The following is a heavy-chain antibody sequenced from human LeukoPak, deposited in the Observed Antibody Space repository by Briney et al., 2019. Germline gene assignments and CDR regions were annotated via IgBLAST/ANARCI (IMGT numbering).Heavy chain of an antibody. Sequence: SETLSLTCAVYGGSFRGYYWTWIRQPPGKGLEWIGEINYSGGTNYNPSLKSRVTISVDTSKNQFSLKLSSVTAADTAVYYCARAGDNSGYSDYWGQGTLDTVSS. J-gene: IGHJ4*02. D-gene: IGHD3-22*01. V-gene: IGHV4-34*01. CDR3: ARAGDNSGYSDY. CDR2: INYSGGT. CDR1: GGSFRGYY.